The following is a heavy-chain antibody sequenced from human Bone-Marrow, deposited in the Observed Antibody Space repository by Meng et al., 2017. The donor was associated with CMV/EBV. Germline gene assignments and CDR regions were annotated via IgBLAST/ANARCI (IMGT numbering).Heavy chain of an antibody. CDR2: IRSKANSYAT. V-gene: IGHV3-73*01. J-gene: IGHJ4*02. Sequence: GESLKISCAASGFTFSCAAMHWVRQASGKGLEWVGRIRSKANSYATAYAASVKGRFTISRDDSKNTAYLQMNSLKTEDTAVYYCTMYRNYERGVYWGQGTLVTVSS. CDR3: TMYRNYERGVY. D-gene: IGHD4-11*01. CDR1: GFTFSCAA.